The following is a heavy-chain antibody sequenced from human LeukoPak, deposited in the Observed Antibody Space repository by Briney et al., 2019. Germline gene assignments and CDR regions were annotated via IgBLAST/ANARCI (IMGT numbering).Heavy chain of an antibody. J-gene: IGHJ5*02. CDR2: TIPIFATT. CDR1: GDTFSSHA. V-gene: IGHV1-69*01. Sequence: SVKVSCMASGDTFSSHAFSWVRQAPGQGLEWMGGTIPIFATTNYAQKFQGRLTITADASTSTVYMHLDNLTSEDTALYYCARDNLNLRGNVVVVGAAPSSRDLWGQGTLVSVSP. CDR3: ARDNLNLRGNVVVVGAAPSSRDL. D-gene: IGHD2-15*01.